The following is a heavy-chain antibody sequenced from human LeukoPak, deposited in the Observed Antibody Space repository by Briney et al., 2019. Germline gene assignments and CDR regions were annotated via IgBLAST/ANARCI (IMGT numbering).Heavy chain of an antibody. Sequence: GESLRLSCAASGFTFSSYAMSWVRQAPGKGLEWFSSMSSSGGNTYYVGSVKCLFTISRDNSKYNLYMQMNSLRAEDTAVYFCATLDTPFDYWGQGILVTVSS. V-gene: IGHV3-23*01. CDR2: MSSSGGNT. J-gene: IGHJ4*02. CDR3: ATLDTPFDY. CDR1: GFTFSSYA. D-gene: IGHD2-15*01.